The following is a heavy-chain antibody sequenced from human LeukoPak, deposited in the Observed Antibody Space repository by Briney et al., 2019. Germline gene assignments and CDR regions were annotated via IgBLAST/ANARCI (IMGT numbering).Heavy chain of an antibody. V-gene: IGHV4-34*01. CDR2: INHSGST. CDR3: ARDLPIFGYSIDY. CDR1: GGSFSGYY. Sequence: MSSETLSLTCAVYGGSFSGYYWSWIRQPPGKGLEWIGEINHSGSTNYNPSLKSRVSISVDTSKNQFSLKLSSVTAADTAVYYCARDLPIFGYSIDYWGQGTLVTVSS. J-gene: IGHJ4*02. D-gene: IGHD3-3*01.